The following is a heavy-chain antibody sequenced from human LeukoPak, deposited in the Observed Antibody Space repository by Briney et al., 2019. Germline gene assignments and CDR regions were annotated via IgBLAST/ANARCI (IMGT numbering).Heavy chain of an antibody. D-gene: IGHD3-22*01. CDR1: GGSISSYY. J-gene: IGHJ5*02. CDR3: ARELIESEFDP. Sequence: PSETLSLTCTVSGGSISSYYWSWIRQPPGKGREWGGYIYYSGSTNYNPSLKSRVTISVDTSKNQFSLKLSSVTAADTAVYYCARELIESEFDPWGQGTLVTVSS. CDR2: IYYSGST. V-gene: IGHV4-59*01.